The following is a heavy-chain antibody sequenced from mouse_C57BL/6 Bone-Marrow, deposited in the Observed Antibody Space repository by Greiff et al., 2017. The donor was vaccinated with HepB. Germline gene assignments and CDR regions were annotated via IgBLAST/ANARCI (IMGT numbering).Heavy chain of an antibody. CDR2: ISSGSSTI. CDR1: GFTFSDYG. V-gene: IGHV5-17*01. CDR3: ARGVTSYYAMDY. D-gene: IGHD2-3*01. Sequence: EVKLVESGGGLVKPGGSLKLSCAASGFTFSDYGMHWVRQAPEKGLEWVAYISSGSSTIYYADTVKGRFTISRDNAKNTLFLQMTSLRSEDTAMYYCARGVTSYYAMDYWGQGTSVTVSS. J-gene: IGHJ4*01.